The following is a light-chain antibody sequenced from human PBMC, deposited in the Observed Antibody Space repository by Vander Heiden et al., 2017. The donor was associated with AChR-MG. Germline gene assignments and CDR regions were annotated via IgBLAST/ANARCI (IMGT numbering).Light chain of an antibody. CDR2: QDN. CDR3: QAWDSSTAV. J-gene: IGLJ2*01. V-gene: IGLV3-1*01. Sequence: SYALPHPPPLSVSPRQTAVITCSGEKCGDKYAYWSQQRPGQSPVLVIYQDNNRPAGIPERFSGSNSGNTATLTISGAQAMDEAEYYCQAWDSSTAVFGGGTKLTVL. CDR1: KCGDKY.